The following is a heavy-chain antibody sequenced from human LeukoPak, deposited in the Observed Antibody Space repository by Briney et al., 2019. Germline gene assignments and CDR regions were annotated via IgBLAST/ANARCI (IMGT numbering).Heavy chain of an antibody. CDR2: ISSSSSYI. CDR3: ARDSVGYSSGWFEK. J-gene: IGHJ4*02. Sequence: SGGSLRLSCAASGFTFSSYSMNWVRQAPGKGLEWVSSISSSSSYIYYADSLKGRFTISRDNDKNLLYLQMNSLRVEDTAVYYCARDSVGYSSGWFEKWGQGTLVTVSS. CDR1: GFTFSSYS. D-gene: IGHD6-19*01. V-gene: IGHV3-21*01.